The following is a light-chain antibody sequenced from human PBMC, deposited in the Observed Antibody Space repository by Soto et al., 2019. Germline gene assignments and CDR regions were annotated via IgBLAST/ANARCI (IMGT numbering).Light chain of an antibody. CDR1: QRVSSSY. J-gene: IGKJ4*01. CDR3: QHLISSPLS. V-gene: IGKV3D-20*01. Sequence: EIVLTQSPATLSLSPGERATLSCGSSQRVSSSYLAWYQQKPGLAPRLLIYGASSRATGIPDRFSGSGSGTDFTLTISGLEPEDFAVYYCQHLISSPLSFGGGTKVHIK. CDR2: GAS.